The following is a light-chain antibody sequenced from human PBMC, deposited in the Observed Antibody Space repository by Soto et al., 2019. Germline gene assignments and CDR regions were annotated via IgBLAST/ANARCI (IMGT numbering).Light chain of an antibody. Sequence: QSVLTKPPSASGTPGQRVTISCSGIRSNIGSNFVNWYQKLPGTAPKLLIHSNNERPSGVPGRFSGSKSGTSASLAISGLQAEDEADYYCASWDDDLNGLLFGGGTKLTVL. V-gene: IGLV1-44*01. CDR2: SNN. CDR1: RSNIGSNF. CDR3: ASWDDDLNGLL. J-gene: IGLJ2*01.